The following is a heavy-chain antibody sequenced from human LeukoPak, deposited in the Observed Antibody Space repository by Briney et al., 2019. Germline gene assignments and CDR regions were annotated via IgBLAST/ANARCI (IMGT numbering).Heavy chain of an antibody. J-gene: IGHJ4*02. CDR2: IVVGSGNT. Sequence: GASVKVSCKASRFTFTSSAMQWVRQARGQRLEWIGWIVVGSGNTNYAQKFQERVTITRDMSTSTAYMELSSLRSEDTAVYYCAAEVSGSGYDSWGDYWGQGTLVTVSS. CDR1: RFTFTSSA. D-gene: IGHD5-12*01. V-gene: IGHV1-58*02. CDR3: AAEVSGSGYDSWGDY.